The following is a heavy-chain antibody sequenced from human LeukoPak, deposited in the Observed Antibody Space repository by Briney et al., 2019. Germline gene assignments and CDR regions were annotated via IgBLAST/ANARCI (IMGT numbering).Heavy chain of an antibody. J-gene: IGHJ4*02. CDR1: GFTFSGSA. CDR3: TSLPGAASGYWTG. Sequence: GGSLKLSCAASGFTFSGSAMHWVRQASGKGLEWVGRIRSKANSYATAYAASVKGRFTISRDDSKNAAYLQMNSLKTEDTAVYYCTSLPGAASGYWTGWGQGTLVTVSS. V-gene: IGHV3-73*01. D-gene: IGHD2-8*02. CDR2: IRSKANSYAT.